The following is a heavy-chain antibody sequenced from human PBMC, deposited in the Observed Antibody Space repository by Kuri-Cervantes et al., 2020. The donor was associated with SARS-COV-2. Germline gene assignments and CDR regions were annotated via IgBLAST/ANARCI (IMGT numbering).Heavy chain of an antibody. V-gene: IGHV4-59*01. CDR3: ARAVTGIEHTVVLIATYYYHYYMDV. CDR1: GGSISSYY. D-gene: IGHD2-21*01. J-gene: IGHJ6*03. Sequence: SETLSLTCTVSGGSISSYYWSWIRQPPGKGLEWIGYIYYSGSTNYNPSLKSRVTISVDTSKNQFSLKLSSVTAADTAVYYCARAVTGIEHTVVLIATYYYHYYMDVCGKGTTVTVSS. CDR2: IYYSGST.